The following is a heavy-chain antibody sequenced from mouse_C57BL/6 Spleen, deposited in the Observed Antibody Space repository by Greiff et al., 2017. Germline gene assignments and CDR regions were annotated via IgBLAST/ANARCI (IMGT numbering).Heavy chain of an antibody. J-gene: IGHJ1*03. CDR3: ARHGDYDGNYWYFDV. CDR1: GFTFSDYY. CDR2: ISNGGGST. Sequence: EVHLVESGGGLVQPGGSLKLSCAASGFTFSDYYMYWVRQTPEKRLEWVAYISNGGGSTYYPDTVKGRFTISRDNAKNTLYLQMSRLKSEDTAMYYCARHGDYDGNYWYFDVWGTGTTVTVSS. D-gene: IGHD2-4*01. V-gene: IGHV5-12*01.